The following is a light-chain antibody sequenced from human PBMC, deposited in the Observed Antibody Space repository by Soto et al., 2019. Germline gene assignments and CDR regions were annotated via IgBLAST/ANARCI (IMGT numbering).Light chain of an antibody. Sequence: LTQPASVSGSPGQSITISCTGTSNDVGAYNYVSWYQQHPGKAPKLVIYEVSHRPSGISDRFSGSKSGDTASLTISGLQVEDEADYYCSSYATGSPYVFGPGTKVTVL. CDR2: EVS. J-gene: IGLJ1*01. CDR3: SSYATGSPYV. CDR1: SNDVGAYNY. V-gene: IGLV2-14*01.